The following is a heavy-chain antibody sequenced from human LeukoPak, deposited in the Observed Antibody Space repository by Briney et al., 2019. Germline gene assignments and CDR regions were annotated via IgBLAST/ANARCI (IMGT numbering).Heavy chain of an antibody. CDR2: ISTSGTT. Sequence: PSETLSLTCTISGVSMSRYFWTWIRQPAGKGLEWNGRISTSGTTNYNPSLKSRVTMSLDTSKNQLSLRLTSVTTADTALYYCAGFLLVSVPHDTIDLWGQGTMVTVSS. J-gene: IGHJ3*01. D-gene: IGHD2/OR15-2a*01. V-gene: IGHV4-4*07. CDR1: GVSMSRYF. CDR3: AGFLLVSVPHDTIDL.